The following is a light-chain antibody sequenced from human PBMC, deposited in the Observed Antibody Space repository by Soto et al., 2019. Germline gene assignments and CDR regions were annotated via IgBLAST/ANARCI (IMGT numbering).Light chain of an antibody. CDR1: QALSNY. J-gene: IGKJ4*01. CDR2: SAS. V-gene: IGKV1-9*01. CDR3: LQLSRYPLT. Sequence: DIQLNQSPSVLSASVGDTVTITCRASQALSNYLAWYQQKPGKAPDLLIYSASTLQSGVPSRFSGSGSETEFSLTIRALQPEDFATYYCLQLSRYPLTFGGGTKVDIK.